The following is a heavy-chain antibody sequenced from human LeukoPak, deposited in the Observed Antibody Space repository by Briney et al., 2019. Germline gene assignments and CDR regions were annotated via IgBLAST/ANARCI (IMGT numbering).Heavy chain of an antibody. V-gene: IGHV3-21*01. J-gene: IGHJ4*02. CDR1: EFAFSSYS. D-gene: IGHD6-19*01. Sequence: TGGSLRLSCAASEFAFSSYSMNWFRQAPGKGLERVASITSGSKYIFYADSVRGRFTISRDNAENSLFLHMKSLRADDTAVYYCARDEETVAGLNGFDLWGQGTLVTVSS. CDR2: ITSGSKYI. CDR3: ARDEETVAGLNGFDL.